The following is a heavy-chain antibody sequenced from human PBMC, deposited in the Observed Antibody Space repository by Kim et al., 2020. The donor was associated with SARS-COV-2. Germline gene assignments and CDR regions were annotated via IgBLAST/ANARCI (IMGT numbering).Heavy chain of an antibody. D-gene: IGHD3-9*01. CDR2: IRSKAYGGTT. CDR1: GFTFGDYA. CDR3: TRDGGPYYDILTGYLNVDY. V-gene: IGHV3-49*03. Sequence: GGSLRLSCTASGFTFGDYAMSWFRQAPGKGLEWVGFIRSKAYGGTTEYAASVKGRFTISRDDSKSIAYLQMNSLKTEDTAVYYCTRDGGPYYDILTGYLNVDYWGQGTLGTVSS. J-gene: IGHJ4*02.